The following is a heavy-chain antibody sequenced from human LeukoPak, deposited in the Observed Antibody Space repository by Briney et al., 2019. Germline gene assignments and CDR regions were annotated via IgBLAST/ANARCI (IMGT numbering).Heavy chain of an antibody. CDR2: ISPNGETT. CDR1: GFTFSSYA. CDR3: VRGTSHWRGVDY. V-gene: IGHV3-23*01. J-gene: IGHJ4*02. Sequence: GGSLRLSCAASGFTFSSYAMSWVRQAPGKGLVWVTNISPNGETTYYADSVKGRFTISRDSAKNTLYLEMNSLRGEDTAVYYCVRGTSHWRGVDYWGQGTLVSVSS. D-gene: IGHD2-2*01.